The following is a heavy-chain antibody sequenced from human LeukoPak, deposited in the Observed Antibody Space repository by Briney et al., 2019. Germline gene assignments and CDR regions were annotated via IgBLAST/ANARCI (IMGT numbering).Heavy chain of an antibody. V-gene: IGHV1-18*01. CDR3: ARNYDSSKDGNDY. Sequence: ASVKVSCKASGYTFTNFGLSWVRQAPGQGLEWMGWISAYNGDTYYAQRFHGRVTMTTDTSTSTAYMELRCLRSDDTAIYYCARNYDSSKDGNDYWGQGTLVTVSS. J-gene: IGHJ4*02. D-gene: IGHD3-22*01. CDR1: GYTFTNFG. CDR2: ISAYNGDT.